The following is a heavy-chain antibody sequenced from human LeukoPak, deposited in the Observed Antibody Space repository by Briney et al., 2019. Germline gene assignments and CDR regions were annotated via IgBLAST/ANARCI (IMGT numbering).Heavy chain of an antibody. CDR3: ARGQITIFGPSYFDY. V-gene: IGHV3-23*01. D-gene: IGHD3-3*01. J-gene: IGHJ4*02. Sequence: GGSLRLSCAASGFTFSSYAMSWVRQAQGEGLEWVSAISGSGGSIYYADSVKGRFTISRDNSKNTLYLQMNSLRAEDTAVYYCARGQITIFGPSYFDYWGQGTLVTVSS. CDR2: ISGSGGSI. CDR1: GFTFSSYA.